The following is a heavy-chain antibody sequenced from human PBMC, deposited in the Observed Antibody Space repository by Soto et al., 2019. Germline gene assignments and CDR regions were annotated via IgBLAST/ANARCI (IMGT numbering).Heavy chain of an antibody. Sequence: WGSLRLSCAASGFTFISYSINFFRHSPFKWLEWVSSISSSSSYIYYADSVKGRFTISRDNAKNSLYLQMNSLRAEDTAVYYCAREARYQLLSRDYTRFGYWGQGTLVTVSS. CDR2: ISSSSSYI. CDR1: GFTFISYS. V-gene: IGHV3-21*01. D-gene: IGHD2-2*01. J-gene: IGHJ4*02. CDR3: AREARYQLLSRDYTRFGY.